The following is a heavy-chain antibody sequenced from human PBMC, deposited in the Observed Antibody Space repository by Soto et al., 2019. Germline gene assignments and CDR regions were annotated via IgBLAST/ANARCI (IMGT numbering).Heavy chain of an antibody. Sequence: GEALKSSCETSGYSFTNFWISWVRQMPGKGLEWMGRIDPSDSYTNYSPSFQGHVTFSADESINTAYLQWSSLKASDTAMYYCARHRHPDSPCMVVTTLGLDDWAQGTLVTVS. V-gene: IGHV5-10-1*01. CDR1: GYSFTNFW. CDR3: ARHRHPDSPCMVVTTLGLDD. J-gene: IGHJ4*02. CDR2: IDPSDSYT. D-gene: IGHD2-21*02.